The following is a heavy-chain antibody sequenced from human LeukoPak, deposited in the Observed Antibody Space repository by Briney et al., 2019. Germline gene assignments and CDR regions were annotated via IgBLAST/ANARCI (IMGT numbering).Heavy chain of an antibody. Sequence: GGSLRLSCAASGFTFSSYAMSWVRQAPGKGLEWVSAISGSGGSTYYADSVKGRFTISRDNSKNTLYLQMNSLRAEDTAVYYCAKANIVVVPAAQDLYYYGMDVWGQGTTVTVSS. D-gene: IGHD2-2*01. CDR2: ISGSGGST. J-gene: IGHJ6*02. CDR1: GFTFSSYA. CDR3: AKANIVVVPAAQDLYYYGMDV. V-gene: IGHV3-23*01.